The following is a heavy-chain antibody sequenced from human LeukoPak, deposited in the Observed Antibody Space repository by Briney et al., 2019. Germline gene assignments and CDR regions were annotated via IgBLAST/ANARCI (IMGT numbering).Heavy chain of an antibody. J-gene: IGHJ4*02. D-gene: IGHD1-26*01. CDR1: GFTFSSYG. Sequence: PGGSLRLSCAASGFTFSSYGMHWVRQAPGKGLEWVAVISYDGSNKYYADSVKGRFTISRDNSENTLYLQMNSLRAEDTAVYYCAEGRDYSGSYYSWGQGTLVTVSS. CDR2: ISYDGSNK. V-gene: IGHV3-30*18. CDR3: AEGRDYSGSYYS.